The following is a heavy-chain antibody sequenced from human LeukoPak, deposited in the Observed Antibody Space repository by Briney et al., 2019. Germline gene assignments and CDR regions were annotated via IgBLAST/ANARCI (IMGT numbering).Heavy chain of an antibody. D-gene: IGHD6-6*01. CDR2: ITDSGGST. CDR1: GFTFGTFA. V-gene: IGHV3-23*01. CDR3: AGFRSSIAAHDY. Sequence: GGSLRLSCAASGFTFGTFAMTWVRQTPGKGLEWVSAITDSGGSTNSADSVSGRFTISRDNSKNTLYLQMDSLRAEDTAIYYCAGFRSSIAAHDYWGQGTLVTVSS. J-gene: IGHJ4*02.